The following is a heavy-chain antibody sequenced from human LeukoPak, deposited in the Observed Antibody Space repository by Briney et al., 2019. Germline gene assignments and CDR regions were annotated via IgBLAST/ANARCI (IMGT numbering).Heavy chain of an antibody. J-gene: IGHJ4*02. Sequence: GGSLRLSCAASGFTFSDYYMSWIRQAPGKGLEWVSYISSSGHTIYYADSMKGRFTISRDNAKNSLYLQVNSLRAEDTAVYYCARDQQGDYVWGSYRYTPLPLDYWGQGTLVTVSS. CDR1: GFTFSDYY. CDR2: ISSSGHTI. D-gene: IGHD3-16*02. CDR3: ARDQQGDYVWGSYRYTPLPLDY. V-gene: IGHV3-11*01.